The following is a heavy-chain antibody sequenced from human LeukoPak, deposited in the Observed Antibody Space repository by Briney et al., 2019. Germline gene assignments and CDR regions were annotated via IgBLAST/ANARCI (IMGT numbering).Heavy chain of an antibody. CDR3: ARGGDIVLMVYATYYFDY. D-gene: IGHD2-8*01. Sequence: ASVKVSCKASGYTFTGYYMHWVRQAPGQGLEWMGWINPNSGGTNYAQKFQGRVTMTRDTSISTAYMKLSRLRSDDTAVYYCARGGDIVLMVYATYYFDYWGQGTLVTVSS. CDR2: INPNSGGT. CDR1: GYTFTGYY. J-gene: IGHJ4*02. V-gene: IGHV1-2*02.